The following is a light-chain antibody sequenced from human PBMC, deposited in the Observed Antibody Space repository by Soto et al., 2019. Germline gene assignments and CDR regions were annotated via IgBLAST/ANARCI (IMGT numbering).Light chain of an antibody. Sequence: QAMVTQEPSLTVSPGGTVTLTCGSNTVAVTTGHYPYWFQQKPGQAPRTLIYDTNNKHSWTPARFSGSLLGGKAALTLSGAQPEDEADYYCLLSYRGVGVFGGGTKVTVL. J-gene: IGLJ2*01. CDR3: LLSYRGVGV. CDR1: TVAVTTGHY. V-gene: IGLV7-46*01. CDR2: DTN.